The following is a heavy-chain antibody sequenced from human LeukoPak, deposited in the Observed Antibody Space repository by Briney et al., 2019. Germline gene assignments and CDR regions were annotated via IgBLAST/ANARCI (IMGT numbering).Heavy chain of an antibody. CDR2: VSGSGGST. J-gene: IGHJ4*02. V-gene: IGHV3-23*01. D-gene: IGHD3-9*01. CDR1: GFTFSSHA. Sequence: GGSLRLSCAASGFTFSSHARSGVRQAPGKGLEWVADVSGSGGSTYYADSVKGRFTISRDNSKNTLYLQMNSLRAEDTAVYYCAKWTSFDILTGPEIDWGQGTLVTVSS. CDR3: AKWTSFDILTGPEID.